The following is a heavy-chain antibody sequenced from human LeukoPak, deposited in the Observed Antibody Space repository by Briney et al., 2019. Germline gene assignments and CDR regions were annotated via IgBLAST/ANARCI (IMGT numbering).Heavy chain of an antibody. CDR1: GFTFSSHG. J-gene: IGHJ4*02. CDR2: ISGSGGGT. CDR3: ARSATTVTSNFDY. Sequence: GSLRLSCAASGFTFSSHGMSWVRQAPGKGLEWVSGISGSGGGTFYADSVRGRFTISRDNSKNTVYLQMNSLRAEDTAVYYCARSATTVTSNFDYWGQGTLVTLSS. V-gene: IGHV3-23*01. D-gene: IGHD4-17*01.